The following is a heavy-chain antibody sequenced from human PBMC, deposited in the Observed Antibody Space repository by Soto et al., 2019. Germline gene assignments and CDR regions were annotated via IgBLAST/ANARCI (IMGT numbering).Heavy chain of an antibody. CDR1: GFNFSDYY. CDR3: ASGGSLAPEY. V-gene: IGHV3-11*01. CDR2: IGSSGRTI. D-gene: IGHD3-16*01. Sequence: QVQLVESGGGLVKPGESLRLSCVASGFNFSDYYMTWIRQAPGKGLEWVSSIGSSGRTIYYADSVKGRFTISRDNAKKSVILQMSSLSVEDTAVYYCASGGSLAPEYWGQGTLVTVSS. J-gene: IGHJ4*02.